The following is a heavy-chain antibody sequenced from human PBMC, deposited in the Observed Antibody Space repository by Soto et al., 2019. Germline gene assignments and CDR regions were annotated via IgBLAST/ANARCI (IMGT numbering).Heavy chain of an antibody. D-gene: IGHD3-3*01. V-gene: IGHV3-30*18. Sequence: GGSLSLSCAASGFTFSSYGMHWVRQAPGKGLEWVAVISYDGSNKYYSDSVKGRFTISRDNSKSSLYLQMSRLRAEDMAVYYCAKDYDFWSASVNPYFDSWGLGTLVTVSS. CDR2: ISYDGSNK. CDR1: GFTFSSYG. CDR3: AKDYDFWSASVNPYFDS. J-gene: IGHJ4*02.